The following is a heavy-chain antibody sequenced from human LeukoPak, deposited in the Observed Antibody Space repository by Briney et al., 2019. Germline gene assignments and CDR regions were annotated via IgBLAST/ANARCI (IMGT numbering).Heavy chain of an antibody. CDR3: AKVGAVAAFPRDFDY. V-gene: IGHV3-23*01. D-gene: IGHD6-19*01. CDR2: IGGSGGST. CDR1: GFTFTSYA. J-gene: IGHJ4*02. Sequence: PGGSLRLSCAASGFTFTSYAMSWVRQAPGKGLEWVSAIGGSGGSTYYADSVKGRFTISRDDSKTTLYLQMNSLRAEDTAVYYCAKVGAVAAFPRDFDYWGQGPLVTVSS.